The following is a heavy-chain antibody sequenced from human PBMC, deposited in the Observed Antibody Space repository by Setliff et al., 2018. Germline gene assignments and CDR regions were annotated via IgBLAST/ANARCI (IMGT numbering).Heavy chain of an antibody. CDR1: GGSFSGYY. D-gene: IGHD6-19*01. V-gene: IGHV4-34*01. J-gene: IGHJ4*02. Sequence: PSETLSLTCAVYGGSFSGYYWSWIRQPPGKGLEWIGEINHSGSTNYNPSLKSRVTISVDTSKNQFSLKLTAVTAADTAIYYCARHRAVAGAYYFDFWGQGTLVTVSS. CDR2: INHSGST. CDR3: ARHRAVAGAYYFDF.